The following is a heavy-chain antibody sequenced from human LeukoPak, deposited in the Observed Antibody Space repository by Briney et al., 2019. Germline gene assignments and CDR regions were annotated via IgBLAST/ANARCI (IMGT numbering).Heavy chain of an antibody. J-gene: IGHJ4*02. Sequence: GESLKISCKGSGYSFTSYWIGWVRQMPGKGLEWTGIIYPGDSDTRYSPSFQGQVTISADKSISTAYLQWSSLKASDTAMYYCARRTATTVPYFDYWGQGTLVTVSS. CDR1: GYSFTSYW. CDR3: ARRTATTVPYFDY. V-gene: IGHV5-51*01. CDR2: IYPGDSDT. D-gene: IGHD6-25*01.